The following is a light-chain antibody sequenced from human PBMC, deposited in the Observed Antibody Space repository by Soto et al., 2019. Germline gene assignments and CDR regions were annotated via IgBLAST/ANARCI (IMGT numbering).Light chain of an antibody. Sequence: EIVLTQSPATLSLSPGERATLSCRASQSVSSYLAWYQQKPGQAPRLLIYDASNRATGIPARFSGGGSGTDFTLTISSLEPEDFAVYYCQQYDNWPPCTFGQGTKLEVK. V-gene: IGKV3-11*01. CDR3: QQYDNWPPCT. CDR1: QSVSSY. J-gene: IGKJ2*02. CDR2: DAS.